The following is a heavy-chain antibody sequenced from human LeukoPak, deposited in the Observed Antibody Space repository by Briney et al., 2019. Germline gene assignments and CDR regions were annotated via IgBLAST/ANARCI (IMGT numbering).Heavy chain of an antibody. CDR1: GSSISSGYY. J-gene: IGHJ4*02. Sequence: SETLSLTCTVSGSSISSGYYWGWARPPPGKGLEWIGTIFDRGSTYYNPSLKSRVTISVDTSKNQFSLKLSSVTAADTAVYYCASVGEGYYYDSWGFGRGHYYFDYWGQGTLVTVSS. CDR2: IFDRGST. V-gene: IGHV4-38-2*02. D-gene: IGHD3-22*01. CDR3: ASVGEGYYYDSWGFGRGHYYFDY.